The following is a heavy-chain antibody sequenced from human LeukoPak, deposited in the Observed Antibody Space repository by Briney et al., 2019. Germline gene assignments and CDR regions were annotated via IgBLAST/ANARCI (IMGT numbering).Heavy chain of an antibody. V-gene: IGHV3-23*01. J-gene: IGHJ4*02. CDR3: ARDGVRTYGSGSDN. Sequence: TGGSLRLSCAASGFTFSSYAMSWVRRAPGKGLEWVSGISGSGGNTNDADSVKGRFTISRDNPKDTLFLQMNSLRAEDTALYYCARDGVRTYGSGSDNWGQGTLVTVSS. CDR2: ISGSGGNT. CDR1: GFTFSSYA. D-gene: IGHD3-10*01.